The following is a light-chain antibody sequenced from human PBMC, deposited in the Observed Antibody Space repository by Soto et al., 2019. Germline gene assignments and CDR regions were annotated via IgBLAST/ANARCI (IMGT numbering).Light chain of an antibody. V-gene: IGKV1-33*01. CDR1: HDISDY. Sequence: DIQMTQSPSSLSASVGDRVTITCQANHDISDYLNWYQQKPGKAPNLLIYDTSNLKTGVPSRFSGSGSGTDFTFTISNLQPEDVATYYCQQYDNLPLTFGGGTKVEIK. CDR3: QQYDNLPLT. J-gene: IGKJ4*01. CDR2: DTS.